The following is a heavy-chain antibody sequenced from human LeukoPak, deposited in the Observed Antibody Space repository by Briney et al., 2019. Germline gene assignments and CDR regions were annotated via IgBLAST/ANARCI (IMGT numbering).Heavy chain of an antibody. CDR3: ATDHPGYAFDP. CDR1: GYTFTSYG. V-gene: IGHV1-18*01. Sequence: GASVKVSCKASGYTFTSYGISWVRQAPGQGLEWMGWISAYNGNTNYAQKLQGRVTMTEDTSTDTAYMELSSLRSEDTAVYYCATDHPGYAFDPWGQGTLVTVSS. J-gene: IGHJ5*02. D-gene: IGHD3-9*01. CDR2: ISAYNGNT.